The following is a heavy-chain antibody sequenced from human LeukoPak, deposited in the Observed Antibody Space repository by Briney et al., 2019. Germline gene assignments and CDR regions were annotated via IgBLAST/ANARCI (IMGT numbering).Heavy chain of an antibody. CDR3: ARDAIAAAGSFDY. CDR1: GYTFTSCY. CDR2: INPSGGNT. D-gene: IGHD6-13*01. J-gene: IGHJ4*02. Sequence: ASVKVSCKASGYTFTSCYMHWVRQAPGQGLEWMGLINPSGGNTRYAQKFQGRVTMTRDTSTTTVYMELSSLRSEDTAVYYCARDAIAAAGSFDYWGQGTLVIVSS. V-gene: IGHV1-46*01.